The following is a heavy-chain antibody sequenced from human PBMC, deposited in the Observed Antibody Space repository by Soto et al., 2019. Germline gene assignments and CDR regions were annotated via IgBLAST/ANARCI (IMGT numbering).Heavy chain of an antibody. J-gene: IGHJ5*02. CDR1: GNTLNTDT. Sequence: QVQLVQSGAEVKKPGSSVKVSCKPSGNTLNTDTITWLRQAPGQGLEWMGRFIPVIGVGTYAQKFQDRVTITADKSTTTVYMEVTSLTSEDTATYYCAIGRTGSNGYYWAWGQGTQVTVS. V-gene: IGHV1-69*02. D-gene: IGHD3-22*01. CDR3: AIGRTGSNGYYWA. CDR2: FIPVIGVG.